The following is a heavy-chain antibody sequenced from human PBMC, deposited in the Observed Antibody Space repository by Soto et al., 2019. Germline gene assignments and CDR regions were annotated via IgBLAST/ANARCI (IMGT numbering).Heavy chain of an antibody. D-gene: IGHD3-3*01. Sequence: GGSLRLSCAASGFTFSSYAMSWVRQAPGKGLEWVSAISGSGVSTYYADSVKGRFTISRDNSKNTLYLQMNSLRAEDTAVYYCAKAGYDFWSGYYTKGGDYWGQGTLVTVSS. J-gene: IGHJ4*02. V-gene: IGHV3-23*01. CDR3: AKAGYDFWSGYYTKGGDY. CDR1: GFTFSSYA. CDR2: ISGSGVST.